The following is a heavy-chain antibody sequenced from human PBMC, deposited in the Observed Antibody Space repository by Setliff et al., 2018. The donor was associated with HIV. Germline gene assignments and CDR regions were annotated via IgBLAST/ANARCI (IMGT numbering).Heavy chain of an antibody. D-gene: IGHD2-2*01. CDR1: GYTFTSYG. Sequence: ASVKVSCKASGYTFTSYGISWVRQAPGQGLERMGWISAYNGHTNYAQKFQGRVTMTTDTSTSTAYTELRSLRSDDTAVYYCARDVPTYCSSINCYDTMNQNWFDPWGQGTLVTVSS. CDR2: ISAYNGHT. CDR3: ARDVPTYCSSINCYDTMNQNWFDP. V-gene: IGHV1-18*01. J-gene: IGHJ5*02.